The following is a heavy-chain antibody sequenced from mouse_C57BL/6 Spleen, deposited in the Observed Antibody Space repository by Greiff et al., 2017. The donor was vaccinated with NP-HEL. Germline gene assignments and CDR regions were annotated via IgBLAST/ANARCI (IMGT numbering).Heavy chain of an antibody. CDR2: IYPRSGNT. Sequence: QVQLQQSGAELARPGASVKLSCKASGYTFTSYGISWVKQRPGQGLEWIGEIYPRSGNTYYNEKFKGKATLTADKSSSTAYMELRSLTSEDSAVYFGARDSGGGRGNYFDYWGQGTTLTVSS. J-gene: IGHJ2*01. CDR3: ARDSGGGRGNYFDY. V-gene: IGHV1-81*01. CDR1: GYTFTSYG. D-gene: IGHD1-1*01.